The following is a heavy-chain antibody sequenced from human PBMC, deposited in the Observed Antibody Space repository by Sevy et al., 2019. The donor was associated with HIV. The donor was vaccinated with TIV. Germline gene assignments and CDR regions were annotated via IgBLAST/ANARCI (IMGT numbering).Heavy chain of an antibody. CDR1: GGTFSSYA. CDR3: ARVSFNSSVPFFDY. J-gene: IGHJ4*02. V-gene: IGHV1-69*13. Sequence: ASVKVSCKASGGTFSSYAISWVRQAPGQGLEWMGGIIPIFGTANYAQNFQGRVTITADESTSTAYMELSSLRSEDTAVYYCARVSFNSSVPFFDYWGQGTLVTVSS. D-gene: IGHD2-2*01. CDR2: IIPIFGTA.